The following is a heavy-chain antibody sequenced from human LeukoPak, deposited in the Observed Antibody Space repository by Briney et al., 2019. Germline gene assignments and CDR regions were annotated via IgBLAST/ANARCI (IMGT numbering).Heavy chain of an antibody. Sequence: ASVKISCKASGYTFTSYDVNWVRQATGQGVEWMGWMKPKSGNTGYAQKFQGRVTMTRSTSISTAYVELSSLRSEDTAVYYCATASTVTTERGSVVRAFDIWGQGTMVTVSS. CDR3: ATASTVTTERGSVVRAFDI. CDR2: MKPKSGNT. J-gene: IGHJ3*02. V-gene: IGHV1-8*01. D-gene: IGHD4-17*01. CDR1: GYTFTSYD.